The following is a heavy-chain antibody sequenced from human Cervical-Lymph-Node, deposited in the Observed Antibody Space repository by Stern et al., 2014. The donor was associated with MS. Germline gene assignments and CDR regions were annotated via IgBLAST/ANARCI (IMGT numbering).Heavy chain of an antibody. V-gene: IGHV4-39*01. J-gene: IGHJ3*02. Sequence: VQLEESGPGLVKPSETLSLTCTVSGGSISSSSYYWGWIRQPPGKGLEWIGSSYCGGTPSHSPSFKIRVPISVDTSKNQFSLKLSSVTAADTAVYYCAQYYYDSSGYDAFDIWGQGTMVTVSS. CDR1: GGSISSSSYY. D-gene: IGHD3-22*01. CDR2: SYCGGTP. CDR3: AQYYYDSSGYDAFDI.